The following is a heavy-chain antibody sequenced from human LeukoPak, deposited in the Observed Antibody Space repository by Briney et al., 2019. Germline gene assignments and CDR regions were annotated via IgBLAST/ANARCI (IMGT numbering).Heavy chain of an antibody. J-gene: IGHJ4*02. CDR3: AKDQSLAAMVIMD. V-gene: IGHV3-33*06. CDR2: IWYDGSNK. CDR1: GFTFSSYG. D-gene: IGHD5-18*01. Sequence: PGRSLRLSCAASGFTFSSYGMHWVRQAPGKGLERVAVIWYDGSNKYYADSVKGRFTISRDNSKNTLYLQMNSLRAEDTAVYYCAKDQSLAAMVIMDWGQGTLVTVSS.